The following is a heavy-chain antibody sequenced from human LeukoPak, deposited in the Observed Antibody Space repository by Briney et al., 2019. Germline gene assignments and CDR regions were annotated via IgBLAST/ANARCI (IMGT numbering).Heavy chain of an antibody. D-gene: IGHD3-22*01. CDR2: IYHSGST. V-gene: IGHV4-59*01. CDR1: GASISSYY. CDR3: ARALGSSGPFDY. Sequence: SETLSLTCTASGASISSYYWNWIRQPPGKGLEWIGNIYHSGSTNYNPSLKSRVTISVDTSKNQFSLKLSSVTAADTAVYYCARALGSSGPFDYWGQGTLVTVSS. J-gene: IGHJ4*02.